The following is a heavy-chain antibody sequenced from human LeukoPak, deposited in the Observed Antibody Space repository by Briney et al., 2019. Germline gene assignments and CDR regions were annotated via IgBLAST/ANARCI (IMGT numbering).Heavy chain of an antibody. CDR3: ARAPLRYFDWPPHDAFDI. CDR2: IYHSGST. Sequence: SGTLSLTCAVSGGSISSSNWWSWVRQPPGKGLEWIGEIYHSGSTNYNPSLKSRVTISVDTSKNQFSLKLSSVTAADTAVYYCARAPLRYFDWPPHDAFDIWGQGTMVTVSS. V-gene: IGHV4-4*02. CDR1: GGSISSSNW. D-gene: IGHD3-9*01. J-gene: IGHJ3*02.